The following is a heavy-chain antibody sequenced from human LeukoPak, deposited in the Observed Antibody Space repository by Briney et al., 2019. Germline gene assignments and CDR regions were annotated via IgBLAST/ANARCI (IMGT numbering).Heavy chain of an antibody. Sequence: GGSLRLSCSASGFTFSTYALHWIRQAPGKGLEWVAAITSDGSKKYYADSVKGRFTISRDNSKNTLYMQMNSLRADDTAVYFCARTSLHYFGSGSYSLDVFDIWGQGTMVTVSS. J-gene: IGHJ3*02. D-gene: IGHD3-10*01. V-gene: IGHV3-30*04. CDR1: GFTFSTYA. CDR2: ITSDGSKK. CDR3: ARTSLHYFGSGSYSLDVFDI.